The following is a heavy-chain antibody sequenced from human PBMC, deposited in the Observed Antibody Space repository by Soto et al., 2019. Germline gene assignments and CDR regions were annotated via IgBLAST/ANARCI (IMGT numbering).Heavy chain of an antibody. CDR2: IYYSGST. Sequence: SETLSLTCTVSGGSISSYYWSWIRQPPGKGLEWIGYIYYSGSTNYNPSLKSRVTISVDTSKNQFSLKLSSVTAADTAVYYCARTPGDYSKYYYYYMDVWGKGTTVTVSS. V-gene: IGHV4-59*01. CDR3: ARTPGDYSKYYYYYMDV. CDR1: GGSISSYY. J-gene: IGHJ6*03. D-gene: IGHD4-4*01.